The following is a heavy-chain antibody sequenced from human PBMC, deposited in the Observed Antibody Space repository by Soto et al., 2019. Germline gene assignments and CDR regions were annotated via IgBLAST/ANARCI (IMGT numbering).Heavy chain of an antibody. D-gene: IGHD4-17*01. CDR1: GFSLTTQGVH. V-gene: IGHV2-5*02. CDR2: TYWDDNG. J-gene: IGHJ4*02. CDR3: VYRDFGDYFFQF. Sequence: QITLKESGPTLVNPTQTLTLTCTFSGFSLTTQGVHVGWIRQPPGKALEWLALTYWDDNGVYSPPLKNRLTITKDTSKSQVVLTLATVDPVDTATYYCVYRDFGDYFFQFWGQGILVNVSS.